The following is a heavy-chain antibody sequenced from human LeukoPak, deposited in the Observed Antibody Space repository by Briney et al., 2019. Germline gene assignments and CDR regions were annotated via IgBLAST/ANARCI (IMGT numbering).Heavy chain of an antibody. V-gene: IGHV4-61*01. CDR1: GGSVSSGSYY. Sequence: SETLSLTCTVSGGSVSSGSYYWNWIRQPPGKGLEWIGYIFYSGSTNYNPSLKSRVTISVDTSKNQFSLKLSSVTAADTAVYYCARRQTYYDFWSGYYKTEYFDYWGQGTLVTVSS. D-gene: IGHD3-3*01. CDR2: IFYSGST. J-gene: IGHJ4*02. CDR3: ARRQTYYDFWSGYYKTEYFDY.